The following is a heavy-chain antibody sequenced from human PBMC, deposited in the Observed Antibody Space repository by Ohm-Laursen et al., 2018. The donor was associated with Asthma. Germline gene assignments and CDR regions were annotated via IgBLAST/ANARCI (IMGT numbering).Heavy chain of an antibody. J-gene: IGHJ4*02. D-gene: IGHD3-10*01. CDR2: IYSGGST. Sequence: SLRLSCAASGFTVSSNYMSWVRQAPGKGLEWVSVIYSGGSTYYADSVKGRFTISRDNSKNTLYLQMNSLRAEDTAFYYCAVSIYAYGEGAYWGQGTLVTVSS. CDR3: AVSIYAYGEGAY. CDR1: GFTVSSNY. V-gene: IGHV3-53*01.